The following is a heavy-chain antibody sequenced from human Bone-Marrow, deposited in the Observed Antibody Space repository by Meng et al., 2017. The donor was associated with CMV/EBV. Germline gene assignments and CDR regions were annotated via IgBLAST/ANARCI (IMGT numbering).Heavy chain of an antibody. V-gene: IGHV3-30*02. J-gene: IGHJ4*02. CDR3: AKPNYGSGSYIDY. D-gene: IGHD3-10*01. CDR1: GFTFSSYG. CDR2: IRYDGSNK. Sequence: GESLKISCAASGFTFSSYGMHWVRQAPGKGLEWVAFIRYDGSNKYYADSVKGRFIISRDNSKNTLYLQMNSLRAEDTAVYYCAKPNYGSGSYIDYWGQGTLVTVSS.